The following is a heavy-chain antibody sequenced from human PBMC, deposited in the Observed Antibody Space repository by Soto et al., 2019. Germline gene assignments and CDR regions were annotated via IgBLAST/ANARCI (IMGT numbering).Heavy chain of an antibody. CDR1: GFSLSTSGVG. CDR3: AHEKSGRGTEPFDH. J-gene: IGHJ4*02. Sequence: QITLKESGPTLVKPTQTLTLTCSFSGFSLSTSGVGVGWIRQPPGKAPQWLALIYWNDDKRYTPSLKSRLTVTKDASKNQVVLTMTNMDPVDTATYFCAHEKSGRGTEPFDHWGQGTLVTVSS. CDR2: IYWNDDK. D-gene: IGHD1-1*01. V-gene: IGHV2-5*01.